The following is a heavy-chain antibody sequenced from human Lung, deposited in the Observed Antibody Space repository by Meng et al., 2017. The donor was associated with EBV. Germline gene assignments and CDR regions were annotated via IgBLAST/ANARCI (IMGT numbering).Heavy chain of an antibody. CDR3: AKGKPVDY. D-gene: IGHD4-23*01. J-gene: IGHJ4*02. CDR1: GFDFSDSG. Sequence: QVQLVESGGGVVQPGGSLRLSCVASGFDFSDSGMHWVRQAPGKGLEWVAVIFYDGSMKYYGDSVRGRFTISRDNPKNTVYLQMNGLRTEDTALYYCAKGKPVDYWGRGTLVTVAS. V-gene: IGHV3-30*18. CDR2: IFYDGSMK.